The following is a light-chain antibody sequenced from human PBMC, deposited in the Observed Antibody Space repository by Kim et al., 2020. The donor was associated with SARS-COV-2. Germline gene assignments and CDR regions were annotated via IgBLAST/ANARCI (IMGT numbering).Light chain of an antibody. Sequence: RRMSSSCAGGRPNIGRDCVYWYQELPEATPQLLIYKTVQRPSGVPDRFSGAKSGSSASLAISGLRSEDEADYYCAAWDDTTNSYVFGPGTKVTVL. CDR3: AAWDDTTNSYV. CDR2: KTV. CDR1: RPNIGRDC. V-gene: IGLV1-47*01. J-gene: IGLJ1*01.